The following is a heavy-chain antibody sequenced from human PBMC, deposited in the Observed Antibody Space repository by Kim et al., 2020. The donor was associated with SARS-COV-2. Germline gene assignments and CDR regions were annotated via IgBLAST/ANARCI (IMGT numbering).Heavy chain of an antibody. D-gene: IGHD2-15*01. Sequence: GGSLRLSCAASGFTFSSYSMNWVRQAPGKGLEWVSYISSSSSTIYYSDSVKGRFTISRDNAKNSLYLQMNSLRDEDTAVYYCARSAVVVVAATTDYYYYYGMDVWGQGTTVTVSS. CDR3: ARSAVVVVAATTDYYYYYGMDV. CDR2: ISSSSSTI. CDR1: GFTFSSYS. V-gene: IGHV3-48*02. J-gene: IGHJ6*02.